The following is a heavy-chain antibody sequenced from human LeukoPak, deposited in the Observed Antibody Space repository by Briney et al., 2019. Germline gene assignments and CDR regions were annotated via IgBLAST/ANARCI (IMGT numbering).Heavy chain of an antibody. J-gene: IGHJ4*02. CDR3: AKAMTSSTYYFDS. V-gene: IGHV3-23*01. D-gene: IGHD3-9*01. CDR2: ISLNDGST. Sequence: GGSLRLSCTASGFTFRSYTMNWVRQAPGKGLEWVSVISLNDGSTYYADSVRGRFTISRDNSKNTLFLQMNGLRAEDTAIYYCAKAMTSSTYYFDSWGQGTLVTVSS. CDR1: GFTFRSYT.